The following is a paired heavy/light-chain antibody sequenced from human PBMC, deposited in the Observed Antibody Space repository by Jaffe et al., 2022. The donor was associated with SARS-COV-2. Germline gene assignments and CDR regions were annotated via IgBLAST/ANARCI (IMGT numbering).Heavy chain of an antibody. CDR3: AREVGGSARGLDV. CDR2: IHPNSGGT. CDR1: GYTFTGYY. D-gene: IGHD1-26*01. Sequence: QVQLVQSGAEVKKPGASVKVSCKASGYTFTGYYMHWVRQAPGQGLEWMGRIHPNSGGTNFAQRFQDRVTMTWDTSISTAYMELSRLRSDDTAVYYCAREVGGSARGLDVWGQGTTVTVSS. V-gene: IGHV1-2*06. J-gene: IGHJ6*02.
Light chain of an antibody. V-gene: IGKV1-39*01. Sequence: DIQMTQSPSSLSASVGDRVTITCRASQSISSYSNWYQQKPGKAPKLLIYAASSLQRGVPSRFSGSGSGTEFSLTISSLQPEDFATYYCQQSYSTPRSFGQGTKLEIK. J-gene: IGKJ2*03. CDR2: AAS. CDR3: QQSYSTPRS. CDR1: QSISSY.